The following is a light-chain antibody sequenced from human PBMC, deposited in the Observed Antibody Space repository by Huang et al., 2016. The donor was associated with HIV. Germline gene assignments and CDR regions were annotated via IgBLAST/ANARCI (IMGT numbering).Light chain of an antibody. J-gene: IGKJ1*01. V-gene: IGKV4-1*01. CDR1: QNVLSSSNNKNY. CDR3: HQYYTIPG. Sequence: VSLGARATINCKSSQNVLSSSNNKNYLAWYKLKPGQPPKVVIYWASTRESGVPDRFSGSGSGTDFTLTINNLQPEDVAIYYCHQYYTIPGFGQGTKVEI. CDR2: WAS.